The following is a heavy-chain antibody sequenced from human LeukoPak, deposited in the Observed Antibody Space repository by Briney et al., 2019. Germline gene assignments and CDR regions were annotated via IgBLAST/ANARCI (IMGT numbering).Heavy chain of an antibody. V-gene: IGHV4-4*07. D-gene: IGHD6-19*01. J-gene: IGHJ4*02. CDR1: GGSISNYY. Sequence: PSETLSLTCTVSGGSISNYYWSWIRQPAGKGLEFIGLFHNSGSTNCNPSLKSRVTMSVDTSKNQFSLKLSSVTAADTAVYYCARAQDSSGWYDYWGQGTLVTVSS. CDR3: ARAQDSSGWYDY. CDR2: FHNSGST.